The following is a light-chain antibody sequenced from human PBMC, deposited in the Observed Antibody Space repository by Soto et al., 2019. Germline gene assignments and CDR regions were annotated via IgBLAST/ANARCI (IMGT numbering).Light chain of an antibody. CDR3: QQRGNWPIT. V-gene: IGKV3-11*01. CDR2: DAS. J-gene: IGKJ5*01. CDR1: QSVSSY. Sequence: EMVLTQSPATLSLSPGERATLSCRASQSVSSYLAWYQQKAGQAPRLLIYDASNRAPGIPARFSGSGSGTDFTLTSSSLEPEDFAVYYCQQRGNWPITFGQGTRLDIK.